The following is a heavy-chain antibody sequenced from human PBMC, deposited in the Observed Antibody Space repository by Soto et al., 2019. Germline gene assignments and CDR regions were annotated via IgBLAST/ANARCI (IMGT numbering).Heavy chain of an antibody. CDR2: ISGNGEII. Sequence: GGSLRLSCGASGFTFSDYYIHWIRRAPGKGLEWISYISGNGEIIQYAASARGRFTISRDNAENSVYLEMDSLRAEDTALYYCARDVDADFRTDFDYWGRGTLVTVSS. CDR3: ARDVDADFRTDFDY. J-gene: IGHJ4*02. V-gene: IGHV3-11*01. CDR1: GFTFSDYY. D-gene: IGHD4-17*01.